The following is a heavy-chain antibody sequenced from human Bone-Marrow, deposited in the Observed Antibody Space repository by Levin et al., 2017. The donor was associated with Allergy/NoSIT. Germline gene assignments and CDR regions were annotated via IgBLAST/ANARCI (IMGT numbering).Heavy chain of an antibody. CDR2: ISGSGSST. CDR3: AKGAGWVAGAVALI. J-gene: IGHJ4*02. D-gene: IGHD6-19*01. Sequence: ETLSLTCAASGFTFNSYALSWVRQSPGKGLEWVSAISGSGSSTYYADSVKGRFTISRDNSKTTLYLQMNSLRAEDTAVYYFAKGAGWVAGAVALIWGQGTLVTVSS. V-gene: IGHV3-23*01. CDR1: GFTFNSYA.